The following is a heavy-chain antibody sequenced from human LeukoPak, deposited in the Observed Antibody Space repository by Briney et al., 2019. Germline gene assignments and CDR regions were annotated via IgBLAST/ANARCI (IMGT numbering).Heavy chain of an antibody. D-gene: IGHD1-26*01. V-gene: IGHV3-33*03. Sequence: GRSLRLSCAASGFTFSSYGMHWVRQAPGKGLEWVAVIWYDGSNKYYADSVKGRFTISRDNAKNSLYLQMNSLTTEDTALYYCAKGVYSGSYYGHMVYWGQGTLVTVSS. CDR1: GFTFSSYG. J-gene: IGHJ4*02. CDR2: IWYDGSNK. CDR3: AKGVYSGSYYGHMVY.